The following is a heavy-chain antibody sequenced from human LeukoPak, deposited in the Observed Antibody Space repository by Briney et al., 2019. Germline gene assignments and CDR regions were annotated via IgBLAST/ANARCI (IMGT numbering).Heavy chain of an antibody. Sequence: ASVKVSCKASGYTFTGYYMHWVRQAPGQGLEWMGWINPNSGGTNYAQKFQGRVTMTRDTSISTAYMELSRLRSDDTAEYYCARYYYDSSGYYGIDCWGQGTLVTVSS. CDR2: INPNSGGT. J-gene: IGHJ4*02. D-gene: IGHD3-22*01. CDR3: ARYYYDSSGYYGIDC. CDR1: GYTFTGYY. V-gene: IGHV1-2*02.